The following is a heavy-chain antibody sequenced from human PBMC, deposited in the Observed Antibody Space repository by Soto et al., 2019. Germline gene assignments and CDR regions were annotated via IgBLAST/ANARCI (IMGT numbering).Heavy chain of an antibody. D-gene: IGHD3-10*01. CDR1: GGTLSDHG. Sequence: QVQLEQSGAEVKKPGSSVKVSCKASGGTLSDHGVAWLRQAPGQGLEWMGGTIPVFNTAKYAQKFQGRVTVTADKFTNIAYMELSSLRSEDTAFYFCARGVYGSGNYYTGTADFDIWGQGTMVIVSS. CDR2: TIPVFNTA. V-gene: IGHV1-69*06. CDR3: ARGVYGSGNYYTGTADFDI. J-gene: IGHJ3*02.